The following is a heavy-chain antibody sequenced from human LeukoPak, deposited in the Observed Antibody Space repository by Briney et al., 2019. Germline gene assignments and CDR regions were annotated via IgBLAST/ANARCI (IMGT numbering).Heavy chain of an antibody. CDR1: GFTFSNYA. V-gene: IGHV3-23*01. D-gene: IGHD6-19*01. CDR3: ANGKPEYSSGWPGGTF. CDR2: NSGSGGDT. J-gene: IGHJ4*02. Sequence: PGGSLRLSCAASGFTFSNYAMIWVRQAPGKGLEWVSANSGSGGDTYYADSVKGRFTISRDNSNNTLYLQMNSLRVEDTAVYYCANGKPEYSSGWPGGTFWGQGTLVTVSP.